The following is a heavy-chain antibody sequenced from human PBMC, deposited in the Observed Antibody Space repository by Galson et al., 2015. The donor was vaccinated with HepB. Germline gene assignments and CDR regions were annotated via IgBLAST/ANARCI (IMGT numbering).Heavy chain of an antibody. CDR1: GGTFSSYA. D-gene: IGHD6-13*01. V-gene: IGHV1-69*13. J-gene: IGHJ3*02. Sequence: SVKVSCKASGGTFSSYAISWVRQAPGQGLEWMGGIIPIFGTANYAQKFQGRVTITADESTSTAYMELSSLGSEDTAVYYCARDSQIAAAGTDAFDIWGQGTMVTVSS. CDR2: IIPIFGTA. CDR3: ARDSQIAAAGTDAFDI.